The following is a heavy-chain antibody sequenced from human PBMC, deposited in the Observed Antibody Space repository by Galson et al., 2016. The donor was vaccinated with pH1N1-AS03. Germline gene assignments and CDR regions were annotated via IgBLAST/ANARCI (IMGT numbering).Heavy chain of an antibody. J-gene: IGHJ4*02. CDR1: GGTFSSDA. D-gene: IGHD1-26*01. Sequence: SVKVSCKASGGTFSSDAISWVRQAPGQGLEWMGRIIPILGITDYAQKFQGRVTITADKSTSTAYMELSSLRSEDTAVYYCARDTSTTAPTHFDCWGQGTLVTISS. CDR3: ARDTSTTAPTHFDC. CDR2: IIPILGIT. V-gene: IGHV1-69*04.